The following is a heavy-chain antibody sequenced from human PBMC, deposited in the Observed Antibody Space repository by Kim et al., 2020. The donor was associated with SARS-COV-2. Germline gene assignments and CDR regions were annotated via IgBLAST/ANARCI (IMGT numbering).Heavy chain of an antibody. V-gene: IGHV1-18*04. CDR2: IRVYNGNT. CDR1: GYTFTNYD. Sequence: ASVKVSCKASGYTFTNYDISWVRQAPGQGLEWMGWIRVYNGNTNYAQNLQGRVTMTTDTSTSTAYMELRSLRSDDTAVYFYARENYGGNRYFDSWGQGTLVTVSS. CDR3: ARENYGGNRYFDS. D-gene: IGHD2-15*01. J-gene: IGHJ4*01.